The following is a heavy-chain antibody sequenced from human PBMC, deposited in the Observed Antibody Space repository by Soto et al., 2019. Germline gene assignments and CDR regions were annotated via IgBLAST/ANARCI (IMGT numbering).Heavy chain of an antibody. D-gene: IGHD3-3*01. CDR1: GYTFTSYG. CDR2: MNPNSGNT. CDR3: ASWRYYDFWSGSSPVDFDY. V-gene: IGHV1-8*02. J-gene: IGHJ4*02. Sequence: ASVKVSCKASGYTFTSYGISWVRQAPGQGLEWMGWMNPNSGNTGYAQKFQGRVTMTRNTSISTAYMELSSLRSEDTAVYYCASWRYYDFWSGSSPVDFDYWGQGTLVTVSS.